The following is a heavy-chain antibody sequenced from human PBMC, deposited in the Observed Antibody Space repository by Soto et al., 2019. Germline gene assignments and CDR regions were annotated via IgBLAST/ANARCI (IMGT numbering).Heavy chain of an antibody. V-gene: IGHV3-9*01. Sequence: EVQLVESGGGLVQPGRSLRLSCAASGFTFDDYAMHWVRQAPGKGLEWVSGISWNSGSIGYADSVKGRFTISRDNAKNSLYLQMNSLRAEDTALYYCAKAGPKLVQFQSPIRNYYYYYMDVWGKGTTVTVSS. CDR2: ISWNSGSI. J-gene: IGHJ6*03. CDR3: AKAGPKLVQFQSPIRNYYYYYMDV. CDR1: GFTFDDYA. D-gene: IGHD6-6*01.